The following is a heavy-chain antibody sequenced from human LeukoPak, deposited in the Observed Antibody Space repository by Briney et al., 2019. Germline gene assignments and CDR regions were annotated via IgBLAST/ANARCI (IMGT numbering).Heavy chain of an antibody. J-gene: IGHJ4*02. V-gene: IGHV3-20*04. Sequence: GGSLRLSCAASGFTFDDYGMSWVRQAPGKGLEWVSGISWNSGSIGYADSVKGRFTISRDNAKNSLYLQMNSLRAEDTALYYCARVSLVIEPGWGQGTLVTVSS. CDR3: ARVSLVIEPG. D-gene: IGHD3-22*01. CDR1: GFTFDDYG. CDR2: ISWNSGSI.